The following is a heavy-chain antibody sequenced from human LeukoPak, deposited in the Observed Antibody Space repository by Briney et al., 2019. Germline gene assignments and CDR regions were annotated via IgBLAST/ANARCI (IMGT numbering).Heavy chain of an antibody. D-gene: IGHD3-22*01. CDR3: ARDRSRGYDFDY. J-gene: IGHJ4*02. V-gene: IGHV4-59*01. CDR1: GGSISSYH. CDR2: IYYSGST. Sequence: SETLSLTCTVSGGSISSYHWSWIRQPPGKGLEWIGYIYYSGSTNYNPSLKSRVTISVDTSKNQFSLKLSSVTAADTAVYYCARDRSRGYDFDYWGQGTLVTVSS.